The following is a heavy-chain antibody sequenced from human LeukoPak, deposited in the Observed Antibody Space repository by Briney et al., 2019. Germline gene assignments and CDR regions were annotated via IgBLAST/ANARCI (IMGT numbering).Heavy chain of an antibody. V-gene: IGHV3-23*01. D-gene: IGHD4-23*01. CDR1: GFTFSSYA. J-gene: IGHJ4*02. CDR2: ISGNSGST. CDR3: AKAVTPGGGPRDY. Sequence: GGSLRPSCGASGFTFSSYAMSWIRQAPGKGLEWVSAISGNSGSTYYADSVKGRFTISRDNSKNTLYLQMNSLRAEDTAVYYCAKAVTPGGGPRDYWGQGTLVTVSS.